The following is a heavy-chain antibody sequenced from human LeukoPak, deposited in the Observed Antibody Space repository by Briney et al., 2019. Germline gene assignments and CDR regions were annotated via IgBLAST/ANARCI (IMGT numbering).Heavy chain of an antibody. CDR1: GGTFSSYA. J-gene: IGHJ3*02. Sequence: GASVKVSCKASGGTFSSYAISWVRQAPGQGLEWMGIINPSGGSTSYAQKFQGRVTMTRDTSTSTVYMELSSLRSEDTAVYYCARLYSGSYFDAFDIWGQGTMVTVSS. D-gene: IGHD1-26*01. V-gene: IGHV1-46*01. CDR2: INPSGGST. CDR3: ARLYSGSYFDAFDI.